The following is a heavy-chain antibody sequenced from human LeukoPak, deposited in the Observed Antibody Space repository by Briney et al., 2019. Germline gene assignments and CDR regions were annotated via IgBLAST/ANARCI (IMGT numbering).Heavy chain of an antibody. CDR1: GGSISSYY. V-gene: IGHV4-4*09. Sequence: SETPSLTCTVSGGSISSYYWSWIRQPPGKGLEWIGYIYTSGSTNYNPSLKSRVTISVDTSKNQFSLKLSSVTAADTAVYYCARHSPSLGDSSGYFDYWGQGTLVTVSS. CDR3: ARHSPSLGDSSGYFDY. CDR2: IYTSGST. D-gene: IGHD3-22*01. J-gene: IGHJ4*02.